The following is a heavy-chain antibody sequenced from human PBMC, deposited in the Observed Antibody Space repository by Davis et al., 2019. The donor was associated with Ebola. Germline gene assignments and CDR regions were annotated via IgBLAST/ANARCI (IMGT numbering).Heavy chain of an antibody. V-gene: IGHV1-46*01. D-gene: IGHD2-21*01. CDR3: ARVPDWRWYFDL. J-gene: IGHJ2*01. CDR1: GCTFTSYY. Sequence: AASVKVSCKASGCTFTSYYMHWVRQAPGQGLEWMGIINPSGGSTSYAQKFQGRVTMTRDTSTSTVYLELSSLRSEDTAVYYCARVPDWRWYFDLWGRGTLVTVSS. CDR2: INPSGGST.